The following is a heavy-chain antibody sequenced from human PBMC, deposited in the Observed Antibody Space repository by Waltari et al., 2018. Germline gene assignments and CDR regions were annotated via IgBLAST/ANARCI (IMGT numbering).Heavy chain of an antibody. CDR2: INHSGST. Sequence: QVQLQQWGAGLLKPSETLSLTCAVYGGSFSGYYWSWIRQPPGKGLEWIGEINHSGSTNYNPSLKSRVTISVDTSKNQFSLKLSSVTAADTAVYYCARHWYSGYVRGFDPWGQGTLVTVSS. CDR1: GGSFSGYY. V-gene: IGHV4-34*01. D-gene: IGHD5-12*01. J-gene: IGHJ5*02. CDR3: ARHWYSGYVRGFDP.